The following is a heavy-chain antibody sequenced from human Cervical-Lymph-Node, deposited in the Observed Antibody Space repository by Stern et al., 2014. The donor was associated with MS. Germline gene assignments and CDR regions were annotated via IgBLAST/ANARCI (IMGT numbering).Heavy chain of an antibody. CDR3: ARGLLGSENAFDI. Sequence: VQLVQSGAEVKKPGASVKVSCKASGYTFTSYGMSWVRQAPGQGLEWLGGISASNDNTNKALKLQVRVTMTTDTSTSTAYMELRSLRSDDTAVYYCARGLLGSENAFDIWGQGTMVTVSS. D-gene: IGHD2-15*01. V-gene: IGHV1-18*01. CDR1: GYTFTSYG. J-gene: IGHJ3*02. CDR2: ISASNDNT.